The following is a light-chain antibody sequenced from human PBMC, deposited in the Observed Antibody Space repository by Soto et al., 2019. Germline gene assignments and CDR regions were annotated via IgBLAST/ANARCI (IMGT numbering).Light chain of an antibody. V-gene: IGKV3-11*01. CDR1: QSVSSY. Sequence: EIVLTQSPGTLCLSPGERASLSCRGGQSVSSYLGWYQKNTGQPPRRLIYDASNRATGIPARFSGSGYGTDFTITISSIEPEDFAVYYCHQQSNSLDTFGHGTRLEIK. J-gene: IGKJ5*01. CDR3: HQQSNSLDT. CDR2: DAS.